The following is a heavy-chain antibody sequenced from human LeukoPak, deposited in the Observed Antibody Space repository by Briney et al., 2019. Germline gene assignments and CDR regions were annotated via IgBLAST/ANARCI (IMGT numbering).Heavy chain of an antibody. CDR3: AKDHGSSGWVFDY. J-gene: IGHJ4*02. CDR2: ISYDGSNK. Sequence: GGSLRLSCAASGFTFSSYGMHWVRQAPGKGLEWVAVISYDGSNKYYADSVKGRFTISRDNSKNTLYLQMNSLRAEDTAVYYCAKDHGSSGWVFDYCGQGTLVTVSS. V-gene: IGHV3-30*18. CDR1: GFTFSSYG. D-gene: IGHD6-19*01.